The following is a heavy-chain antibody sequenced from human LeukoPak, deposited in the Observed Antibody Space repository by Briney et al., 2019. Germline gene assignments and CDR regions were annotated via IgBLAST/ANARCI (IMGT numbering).Heavy chain of an antibody. CDR2: IYTSGGT. J-gene: IGHJ5*02. CDR1: GGSISSYY. V-gene: IGHV4-4*07. Sequence: SETLSLTCTVSGGSISSYYWSWIRQPAGKGLEWIGRIYTSGGTNYNPSFKSRVTTSVDKSKSQFSLKLSSVTAADTAVYYCARDSGNSSGYYGFDPWGQGTLVTVSS. D-gene: IGHD3-22*01. CDR3: ARDSGNSSGYYGFDP.